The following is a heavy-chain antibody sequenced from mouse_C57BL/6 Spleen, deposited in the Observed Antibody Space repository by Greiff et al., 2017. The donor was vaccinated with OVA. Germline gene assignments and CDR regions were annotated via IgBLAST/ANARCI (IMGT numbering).Heavy chain of an antibody. Sequence: VQLQQSGPGLVKPSQSLSLTCSVTGYSITSGYYWNWIRQFPGNKLEWMGYISYDGSNNYNPSLKNRISITRDTSKNQFFLKLNSVTTEDTATYYCAREYYDPYYFDYWGQGTTLTVSS. CDR2: ISYDGSN. CDR1: GYSITSGYY. J-gene: IGHJ2*01. D-gene: IGHD2-4*01. CDR3: AREYYDPYYFDY. V-gene: IGHV3-6*01.